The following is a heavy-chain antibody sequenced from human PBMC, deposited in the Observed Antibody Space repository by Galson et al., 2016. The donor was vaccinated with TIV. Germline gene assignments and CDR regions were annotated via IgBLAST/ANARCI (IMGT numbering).Heavy chain of an antibody. CDR2: INPNSGVP. V-gene: IGHV1-2*02. D-gene: IGHD1-14*01. CDR1: GYSFGDYY. CDR3: ASDRRREFQILLNHDACDI. J-gene: IGHJ3*02. Sequence: SVKVSCKASGYSFGDYYMHWVRQAPGQGLEWMGWINPNSGVPKYAQRFQGRVTMTWDTSVSTAYLDLTRLRSDDTAVYYCASDRRREFQILLNHDACDIWGHGTLVTVSS.